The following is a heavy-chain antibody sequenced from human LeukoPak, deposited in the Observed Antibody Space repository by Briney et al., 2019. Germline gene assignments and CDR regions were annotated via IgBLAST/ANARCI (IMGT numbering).Heavy chain of an antibody. CDR3: ARAGNLDC. J-gene: IGHJ4*02. Sequence: PGGSLRLSCVASGFTFTSHWMSWVRQAPGKGLEWVAIINKDGSEQYYADSVKGRFIISRDNAKNSVYLQTDSLRAEDTAVHYCARAGNLDCWGQGTLVTVSS. CDR2: INKDGSEQ. CDR1: GFTFTSHW. V-gene: IGHV3-7*05.